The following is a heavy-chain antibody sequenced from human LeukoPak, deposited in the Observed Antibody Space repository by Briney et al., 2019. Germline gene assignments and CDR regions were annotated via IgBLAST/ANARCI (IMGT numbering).Heavy chain of an antibody. CDR1: GGTFSSYA. J-gene: IGHJ6*02. CDR2: IIPIFGVA. Sequence: GASVKVSCKASGGTFSSYAISWVRQAPGQGLEWMGRIIPIFGVASYAQKFQGRVTITADKSTSTAYMELSSLRSEDTAVHYCARDWSWFGEISYYYGMDVWGQGTTVTVSS. D-gene: IGHD3-10*01. V-gene: IGHV1-69*04. CDR3: ARDWSWFGEISYYYGMDV.